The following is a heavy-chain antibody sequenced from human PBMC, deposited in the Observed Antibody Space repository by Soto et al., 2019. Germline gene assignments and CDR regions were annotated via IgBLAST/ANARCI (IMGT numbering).Heavy chain of an antibody. J-gene: IGHJ6*02. CDR3: ARRLGSGYYYGMDV. Sequence: QVQLVQSGAEVKKPGASVKVSWKASGYTFTSYGISWMRRARGQGLEWMGWISAYNGNTNYAQKLQGRVTMTTDTSTSTAYMELRSLRSDDTAVYYFARRLGSGYYYGMDVWGQGTTVTVSS. V-gene: IGHV1-18*01. D-gene: IGHD3-10*01. CDR1: GYTFTSYG. CDR2: ISAYNGNT.